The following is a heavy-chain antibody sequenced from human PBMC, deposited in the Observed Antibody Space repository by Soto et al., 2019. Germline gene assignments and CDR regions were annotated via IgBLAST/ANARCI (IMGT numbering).Heavy chain of an antibody. CDR1: GYTFTSYG. J-gene: IGHJ4*02. Sequence: GGPVKVSCKASGYTFTSYGISWVRQAPGQGLEWMGWISAYNGNTNYAQKLQGRVTMTTDTSTSTAYMELRSLRSDDTAVYYCATSLWFGESQFDYWGQGTLVTVSS. CDR3: ATSLWFGESQFDY. V-gene: IGHV1-18*01. D-gene: IGHD3-10*01. CDR2: ISAYNGNT.